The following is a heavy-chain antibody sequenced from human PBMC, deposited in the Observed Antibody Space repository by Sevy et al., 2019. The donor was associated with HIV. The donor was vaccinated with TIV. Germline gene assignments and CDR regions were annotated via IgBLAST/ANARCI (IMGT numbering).Heavy chain of an antibody. CDR1: GGXISSDSYN. CDR3: ARHYGGSADX. D-gene: IGHD2-15*01. Sequence: SETLSLTCTVFGGXISSDSYNWGWIRQPPGKGREWIGSISYSGDTHYNPSVKSRLSMSVDTSKNQFSLNLASVTAADTAVYFCARHYGGSADXXGQGTLVTVSS. V-gene: IGHV4-39*01. J-gene: IGHJ4*02. CDR2: ISYSGDT.